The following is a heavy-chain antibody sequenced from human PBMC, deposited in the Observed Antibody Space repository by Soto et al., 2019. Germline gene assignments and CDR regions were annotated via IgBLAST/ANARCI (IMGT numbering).Heavy chain of an antibody. CDR2: ISYDGSNK. CDR3: AKDGLHH. V-gene: IGHV3-30*18. D-gene: IGHD3-16*01. CDR1: GFTFSSYG. Sequence: GGSLRLSCAASGFTFSSYGMHWVRQAPGKGLEWVAVISYDGSNKYYADSVKGRFTISRDNSKNTLYLQMNSLRAEDTAVYYCAKDGLHHWGQGTLVTVSS. J-gene: IGHJ5*02.